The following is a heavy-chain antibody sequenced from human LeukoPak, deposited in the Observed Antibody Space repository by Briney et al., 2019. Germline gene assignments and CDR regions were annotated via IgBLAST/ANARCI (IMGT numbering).Heavy chain of an antibody. V-gene: IGHV3-66*01. J-gene: IGHJ4*02. Sequence: GGSLRLSCAASEFSVGSNYMTWVRQAPGKGLEWVSLIYSGGSTYYADSVKGRFTISRDNSKNTLYLQMNSLRAEDTAVYYCARDESSSGWYSRVYWGQGTLVTVSS. D-gene: IGHD6-19*01. CDR3: ARDESSSGWYSRVY. CDR1: EFSVGSNY. CDR2: IYSGGST.